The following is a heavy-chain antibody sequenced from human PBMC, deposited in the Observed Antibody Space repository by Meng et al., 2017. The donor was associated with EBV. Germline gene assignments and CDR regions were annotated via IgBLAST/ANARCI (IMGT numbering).Heavy chain of an antibody. J-gene: IGHJ5*02. CDR1: GFSLSTSGVG. Sequence: QITLKESGPQLVKPTQTPTLTCTFSGFSLSTSGVGVGWIRQPPGKALEWLALIYWDDDKRYSPSLKSRLTITKDTSKNQVVLTMTNMDPVDTATYYCAHRRDEYSSSWYGWFDPWGQGTLVTVSS. D-gene: IGHD6-13*01. CDR2: IYWDDDK. V-gene: IGHV2-5*02. CDR3: AHRRDEYSSSWYGWFDP.